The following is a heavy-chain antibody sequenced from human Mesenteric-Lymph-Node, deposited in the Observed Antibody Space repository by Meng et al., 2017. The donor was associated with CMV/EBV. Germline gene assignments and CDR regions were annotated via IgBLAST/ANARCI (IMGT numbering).Heavy chain of an antibody. V-gene: IGHV1-18*01. CDR3: ARVEEYYASGTNQYFHH. Sequence: ASVKVSCKTSGYTFTNYGITWVRQAPGQGLDWMGWISVYTGNTNYAQKFQARITMTTGTSTSTAYMEMRSLKFDDTAVYYCARVEEYYASGTNQYFHHWGQGTLVTVSS. J-gene: IGHJ1*01. CDR1: GYTFTNYG. D-gene: IGHD3-10*01. CDR2: ISVYTGNT.